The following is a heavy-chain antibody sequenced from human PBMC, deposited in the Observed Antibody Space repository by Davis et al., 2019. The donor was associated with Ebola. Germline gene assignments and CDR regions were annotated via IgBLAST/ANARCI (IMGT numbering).Heavy chain of an antibody. CDR1: GFTFSSSW. Sequence: GGSLRLSCAASGFTFSSSWMTWVRQAPGKGLEWVANIKQDGSEKYYVDSVKGRFTISRDNAKNSLYLQMNSLRAEDTAVYYCARRGYSALDWGQGTLVTVSS. CDR3: ARRGYSALD. V-gene: IGHV3-7*03. J-gene: IGHJ4*02. CDR2: IKQDGSEK. D-gene: IGHD5-12*01.